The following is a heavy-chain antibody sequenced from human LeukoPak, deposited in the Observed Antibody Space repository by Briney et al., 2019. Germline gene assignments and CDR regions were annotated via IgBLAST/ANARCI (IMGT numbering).Heavy chain of an antibody. J-gene: IGHJ6*03. V-gene: IGHV1-3*03. CDR1: GYTFTSYA. CDR2: INAGNGNT. D-gene: IGHD1-26*01. CDR3: ARGISGSYYYHYIDV. Sequence: GASVKVSCKASGYTFTSYAMHWVRQAPGQRLEWMGWINAGNGNTKYSQEFQGRVTITRDTSASTAYMELSSLRSEDMAVYYCARGISGSYYYHYIDVWGKGTTVTVSS.